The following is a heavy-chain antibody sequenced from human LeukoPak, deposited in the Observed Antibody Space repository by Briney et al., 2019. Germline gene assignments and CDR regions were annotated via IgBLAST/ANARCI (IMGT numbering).Heavy chain of an antibody. CDR1: GVTFSSYA. J-gene: IGHJ5*02. D-gene: IGHD2-2*01. Sequence: GGSLRLSCAASGVTFSSYAMSWVRQAPGKGLEWVSAISGSGGSTYYADSVKGRFTISRDNSKNTLYLQMNSLRAEDTAVYYCAWGGCSSTSCYPHTFDPWGQGTLVTVSS. CDR2: ISGSGGST. V-gene: IGHV3-23*01. CDR3: AWGGCSSTSCYPHTFDP.